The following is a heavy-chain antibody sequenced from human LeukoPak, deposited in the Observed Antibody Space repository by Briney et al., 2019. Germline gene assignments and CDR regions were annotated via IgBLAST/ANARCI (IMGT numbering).Heavy chain of an antibody. CDR3: ARDGYIYGEGDFDS. CDR1: GHSINDGDY. Sequence: SETLSLTCAVSGHSINDGDYWGWIRQPPGKGLEWLGSIYHTGSTYNNPSFRSRVTISVNTSKNQFSLKLTSVTAADTAVYYCARDGYIYGEGDFDSWGQGTLVTVSS. J-gene: IGHJ4*02. D-gene: IGHD5-18*01. CDR2: IYHTGST. V-gene: IGHV4-38-2*02.